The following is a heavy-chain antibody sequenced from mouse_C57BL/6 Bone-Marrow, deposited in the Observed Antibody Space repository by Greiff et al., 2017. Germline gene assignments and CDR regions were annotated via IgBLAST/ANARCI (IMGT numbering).Heavy chain of an antibody. Sequence: EVKLMESGGGLVKPGGSLKLSCAASGFTFSSYAMSWVRQTPEKRLEWVATISDGGSYTYYPDNVKGRCTFSRDNAKNNRYLQMSHLKSEDTAMYYYARRHYGSGWYFDVWGTGTTVTVSS. V-gene: IGHV5-4*03. CDR2: ISDGGSYT. D-gene: IGHD1-1*01. CDR1: GFTFSSYA. CDR3: ARRHYGSGWYFDV. J-gene: IGHJ1*03.